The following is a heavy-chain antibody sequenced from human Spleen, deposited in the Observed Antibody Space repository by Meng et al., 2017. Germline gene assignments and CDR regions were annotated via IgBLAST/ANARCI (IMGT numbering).Heavy chain of an antibody. J-gene: IGHJ4*02. CDR1: GFSLSTIGGG. CDR2: IYWDDDK. D-gene: IGHD6-19*01. Sequence: ITLKGSVHTRGHPTQTLTLTCSFSGFSLSTIGGGVGWIRQPPGKALQWLALIYWDDDKRYSPSLKSRLTIPKDTSKNQAVLSMTNMDPVDTATYYCAHRGIAVAAYDYWGQGTLVTVSS. CDR3: AHRGIAVAAYDY. V-gene: IGHV2-5*02.